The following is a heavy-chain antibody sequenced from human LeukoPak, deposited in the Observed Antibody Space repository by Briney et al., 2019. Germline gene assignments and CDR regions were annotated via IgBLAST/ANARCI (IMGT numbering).Heavy chain of an antibody. CDR2: IRYDGSNK. Sequence: QSGGSLRLSCAASGFTFSSYGMHWVRQAPGKGLEWVAFIRYDGSNKYYADSVKGRFTISRDNSKNTLYLQMNSLRAEDTAVYYCAKDPPAEIAVAGPYFDYWGQGTLVTVSS. J-gene: IGHJ4*02. D-gene: IGHD6-19*01. V-gene: IGHV3-30*02. CDR3: AKDPPAEIAVAGPYFDY. CDR1: GFTFSSYG.